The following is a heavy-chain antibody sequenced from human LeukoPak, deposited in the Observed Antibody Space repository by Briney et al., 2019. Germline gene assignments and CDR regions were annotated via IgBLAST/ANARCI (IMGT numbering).Heavy chain of an antibody. CDR1: GFTFDDYA. CDR2: ISWNSGSI. D-gene: IGHD5-18*01. V-gene: IGHV3-9*01. Sequence: PGRSLRLSCAASGFTFDDYAMHGVRHAPGKGLEWVSGISWNSGSIGYADSVKGRFTISRDNAKNSLYLQMNSLRAEDTALYYCAKDTLDTAMVLGAFDIWGQGTMVTVSS. CDR3: AKDTLDTAMVLGAFDI. J-gene: IGHJ3*02.